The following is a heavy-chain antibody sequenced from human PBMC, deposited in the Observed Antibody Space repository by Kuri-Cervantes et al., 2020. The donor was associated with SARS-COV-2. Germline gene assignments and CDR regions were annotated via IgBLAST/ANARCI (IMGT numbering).Heavy chain of an antibody. D-gene: IGHD3-22*01. CDR1: GFTFSSYA. V-gene: IGHV3-23*01. CDR2: ISGSGGST. J-gene: IGHJ3*02. Sequence: GESLKISCAASGFTFSSYAMSWVRQAPGKGLEWVLAISGSGGSTYYADSVKGRFTISRDNSKNTLYLQMNSLRAEDTAVYYCANLQWLLIDDAFDIWGQGTMVTVSS. CDR3: ANLQWLLIDDAFDI.